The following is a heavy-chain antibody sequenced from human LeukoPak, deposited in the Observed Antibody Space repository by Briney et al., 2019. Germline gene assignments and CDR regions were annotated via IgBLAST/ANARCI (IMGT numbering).Heavy chain of an antibody. J-gene: IGHJ6*02. CDR1: GFTFGDYA. CDR3: VKTPAGAGSV. CDR2: ISENGGTT. V-gene: IGHV3-64D*06. Sequence: GGSLRLSCTASGFTFGDYAMSWVRQAPGKGLEFLSAISENGGTTYYADSVKGRFTISRDNSKNTLFLQVSSLRGEDTAVYYCVKTPAGAGSVWGQGTTITVSS. D-gene: IGHD6-13*01.